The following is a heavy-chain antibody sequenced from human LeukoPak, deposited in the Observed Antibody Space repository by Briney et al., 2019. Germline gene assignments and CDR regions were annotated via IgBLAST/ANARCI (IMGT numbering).Heavy chain of an antibody. J-gene: IGHJ4*02. Sequence: GASVKVSCKASGYTFTSYSIFWVRQAPGQGLEWMGWISTYNGNTNYAQRLQGGVTMTTDTSTSTAYMELRNLRSDDTAVYYCARGRDKDYWGQGTLVTVSS. V-gene: IGHV1-18*01. CDR3: ARGRDKDY. CDR1: GYTFTSYS. CDR2: ISTYNGNT.